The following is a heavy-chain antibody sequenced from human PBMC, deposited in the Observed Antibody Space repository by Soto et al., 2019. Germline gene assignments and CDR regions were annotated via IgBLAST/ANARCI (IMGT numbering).Heavy chain of an antibody. Sequence: GGSLRLSCEGSGFTVSSHAMTWIRQAPGKGPEWVSTITADGSNKYYADSVKGRFTISRDNSKNTLYLQMNSLRAEDTAVYYCAGRGYYDSSGYQKDAFDIWGQGTMVTVSS. CDR1: GFTVSSHA. D-gene: IGHD3-22*01. V-gene: IGHV3-23*01. CDR3: AGRGYYDSSGYQKDAFDI. CDR2: ITADGSNK. J-gene: IGHJ3*02.